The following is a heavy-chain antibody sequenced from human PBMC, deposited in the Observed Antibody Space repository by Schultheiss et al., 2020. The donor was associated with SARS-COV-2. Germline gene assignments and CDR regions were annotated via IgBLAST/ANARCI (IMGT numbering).Heavy chain of an antibody. CDR1: GGSISSGGYY. D-gene: IGHD6-6*01. J-gene: IGHJ5*02. CDR2: INHRGST. Sequence: SETLSLTCTVSGGSISSGGYYWSWIRQHPGKGLEWIGEINHRGSTYYNPSLKSRVTISVDTSKNQFSLKLSSVTAADTAVYYCASAESIAARPRWFDPWGQGTLVTVSS. CDR3: ASAESIAARPRWFDP. V-gene: IGHV4-30-4*08.